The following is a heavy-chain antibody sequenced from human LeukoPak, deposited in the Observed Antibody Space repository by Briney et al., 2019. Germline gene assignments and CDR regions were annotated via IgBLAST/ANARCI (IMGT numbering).Heavy chain of an antibody. D-gene: IGHD4-23*01. Sequence: PGGSLRLSCAASGFIFSAYEMNWVRQAPGKGLEWVSYISSSGSTIYYADSVKGRFTISRDNAKKSLYLQMNSLRAEDTAVYYCARAGYGGNVPASRIWGQGTMVTVSS. J-gene: IGHJ3*02. V-gene: IGHV3-48*03. CDR1: GFIFSAYE. CDR3: ARAGYGGNVPASRI. CDR2: ISSSGSTI.